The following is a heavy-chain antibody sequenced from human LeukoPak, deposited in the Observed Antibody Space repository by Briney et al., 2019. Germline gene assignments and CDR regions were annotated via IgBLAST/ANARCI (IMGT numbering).Heavy chain of an antibody. CDR2: IYNDGRT. D-gene: IGHD5-12*01. CDR1: GFSVSNNY. CDR3: ATIVPNVVATLVTDY. Sequence: GRSLRLSCAASGFSVSNNYMSWVRQAPGKWLEWVSVIYNDGRTYYADSVRGRFTISRDNSENTVYLQMNSLRDDDAAVYYCATIVPNVVATLVTDYWGQGTLVTVSS. J-gene: IGHJ4*02. V-gene: IGHV3-53*01.